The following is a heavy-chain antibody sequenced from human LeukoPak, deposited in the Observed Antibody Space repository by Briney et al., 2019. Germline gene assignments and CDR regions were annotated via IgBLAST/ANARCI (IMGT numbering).Heavy chain of an antibody. CDR2: INPNSGGT. D-gene: IGHD3-9*01. CDR1: GYTFTGYY. CDR3: ARDLTLRYFDWLGTDAFDI. Sequence: GASVKVSCKASGYTFTGYYMHWVRQAPGQRLEWMGWINPNSGGTNYAQKFQGRVTMTRKTSISTAYMELSSLRSEDTAVYYCARDLTLRYFDWLGTDAFDIWGQGTMVTVSS. V-gene: IGHV1-2*02. J-gene: IGHJ3*02.